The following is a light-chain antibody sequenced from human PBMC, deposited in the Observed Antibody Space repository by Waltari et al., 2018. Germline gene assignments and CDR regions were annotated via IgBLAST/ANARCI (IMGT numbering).Light chain of an antibody. Sequence: DIVMTQSPDSLAVSLGERATIHCKSSQSIFYSSNNKDYLAWYQLKPGQPPKLLIYWASTRESGVPDRVSGSGTGTDFTLTISSLQTEDVATYYCQQYYDLPITFGQGTRLDIK. CDR3: QQYYDLPIT. J-gene: IGKJ5*01. CDR2: WAS. V-gene: IGKV4-1*01. CDR1: QSIFYSSNNKDY.